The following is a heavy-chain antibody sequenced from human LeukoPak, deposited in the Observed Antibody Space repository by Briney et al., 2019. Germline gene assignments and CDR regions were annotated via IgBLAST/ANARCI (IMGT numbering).Heavy chain of an antibody. D-gene: IGHD4-23*01. CDR2: IYTSGST. CDR3: ARVGGVGGNVNFDS. CDR1: GGSISSYY. Sequence: SETLSLTCTVSGGSISSYYWSWIRQPAGKGLEWIGRIYTSGSTNYNPSLKSRVTMSVDTSKNQFSLKLSSVTAADTAVYYCARVGGVGGNVNFDSWGQGTLVTVSS. J-gene: IGHJ4*02. V-gene: IGHV4-4*07.